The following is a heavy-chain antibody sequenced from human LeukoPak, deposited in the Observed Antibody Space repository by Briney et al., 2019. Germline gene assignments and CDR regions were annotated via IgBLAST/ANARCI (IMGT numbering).Heavy chain of an antibody. CDR3: ARGRETYNFDY. J-gene: IGHJ4*02. D-gene: IGHD5-18*01. CDR1: GFTFSSYS. V-gene: IGHV3-30*03. Sequence: PGGSLRLSCAASGFTFSSYSMNWVRQAPGKGLEWVAVISYDGSNMYYADSVKGRFTISRDNYINTLYLQMNSLRPEDMATFYCARGRETYNFDYWGQGTLVTVSS. CDR2: ISYDGSNM.